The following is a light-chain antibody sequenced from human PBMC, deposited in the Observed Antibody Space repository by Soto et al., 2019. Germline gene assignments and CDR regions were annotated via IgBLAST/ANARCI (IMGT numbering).Light chain of an antibody. CDR3: MQALQTPRM. Sequence: DIVMTQSPLSLPVTPGEPASISCRSSQSLLHSNGYNYLDWYLQKPGQSPPLLIYLGSNRASGVPERFSGSGSGTDFTLKISRVEAEDVGVYYCMQALQTPRMFRPGTKVEIK. V-gene: IGKV2-28*01. J-gene: IGKJ1*01. CDR1: QSLLHSNGYNY. CDR2: LGS.